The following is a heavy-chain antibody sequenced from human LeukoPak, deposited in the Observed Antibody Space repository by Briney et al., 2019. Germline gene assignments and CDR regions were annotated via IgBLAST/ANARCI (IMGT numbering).Heavy chain of an antibody. CDR2: IIPIFGTA. D-gene: IGHD3-22*01. J-gene: IGHJ1*01. Sequence: HRASVKVSCKASGGTFSSYAISWVRQAPGQGLEWMGGIIPIFGTANYAQKFQGRVTITTDESTSTAYMELSSLRSEDTAVHYCVEAYYYDSSGRRNEYFQHWGQGTLVTVSS. CDR3: VEAYYYDSSGRRNEYFQH. CDR1: GGTFSSYA. V-gene: IGHV1-69*05.